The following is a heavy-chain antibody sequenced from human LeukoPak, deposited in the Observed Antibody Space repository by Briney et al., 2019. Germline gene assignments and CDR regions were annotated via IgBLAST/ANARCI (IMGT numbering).Heavy chain of an antibody. J-gene: IGHJ5*02. Sequence: ASVKVSCKASGGTFSSYAISWVRQAPGQGLEWMGRIIPILGIANYAQKFQGRVTITADKSTSTAYMELSSLRSEDTAVYYGARDGDNWFDPWGQGTLVTVSS. CDR3: ARDGDNWFDP. V-gene: IGHV1-69*04. D-gene: IGHD7-27*01. CDR1: GGTFSSYA. CDR2: IIPILGIA.